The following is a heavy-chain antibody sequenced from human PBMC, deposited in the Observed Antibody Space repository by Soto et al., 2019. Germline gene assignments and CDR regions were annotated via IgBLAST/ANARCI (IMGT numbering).Heavy chain of an antibody. D-gene: IGHD3-10*01. CDR3: ANLPLYGSGFDC. CDR2: ISWNGDAT. J-gene: IGHJ4*02. V-gene: IGHV3-9*01. CDR1: GFTFDEYA. Sequence: VQLVESGGALVQPGGSLRLSCTASGFTFDEYAIHWVRQAPGKGLEWISGISWNGDATGYADTVKGRFTISRDNAKNSLYLRMNSLRTEDTAMYFCANLPLYGSGFDCWGQGTLVTVAS.